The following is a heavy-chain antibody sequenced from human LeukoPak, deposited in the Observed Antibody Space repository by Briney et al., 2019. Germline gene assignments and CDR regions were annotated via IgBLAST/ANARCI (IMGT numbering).Heavy chain of an antibody. J-gene: IGHJ6*03. V-gene: IGHV3-30*02. CDR1: GFTFSSYA. CDR2: IRLDGSTI. Sequence: GGSLRLSCAASGFTFSSYAMHWVRQAPGKGLEWVAFIRLDGSTIFYADSVKGRFTISRDNSKNMLYLQMNTLIVEDTAVYYCAKTGFRWGEFFYYMDVWGKGTTVTVSS. D-gene: IGHD1-14*01. CDR3: AKTGFRWGEFFYYMDV.